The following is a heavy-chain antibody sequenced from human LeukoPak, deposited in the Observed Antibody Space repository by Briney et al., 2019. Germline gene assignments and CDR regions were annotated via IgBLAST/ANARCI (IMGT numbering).Heavy chain of an antibody. CDR2: ISGYNGNT. J-gene: IGHJ4*02. V-gene: IGHV1-18*01. CDR1: GYTFTSYG. D-gene: IGHD3-22*01. Sequence: ASVKVSCKASGYTFTSYGINWVRQAPGQGLEWMGWISGYNGNTNYAQKLQGRVTMTTDTSTTTAYMELRSLVSDDTAVYYCARGSTVRYSYDSSGYYRGAVDYWGQGTLVTVSS. CDR3: ARGSTVRYSYDSSGYYRGAVDY.